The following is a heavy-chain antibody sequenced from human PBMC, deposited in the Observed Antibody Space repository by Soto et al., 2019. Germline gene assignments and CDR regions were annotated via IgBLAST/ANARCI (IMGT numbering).Heavy chain of an antibody. CDR3: ARDNGSSY. V-gene: IGHV3-74*01. D-gene: IGHD2-15*01. CDR2: IHNDGSTT. J-gene: IGHJ4*01. CDR1: GFTFSSYW. Sequence: EVQLVESGGGLVQPGGSVRLSCAASGFTFSSYWMHWVRQAPGKGLMWVSRIHNDGSTTRYADSVKGRFTISRDNAKKTLYLQMSSLRVEDKAVYYCARDNGSSYRGEGTLVSVYS.